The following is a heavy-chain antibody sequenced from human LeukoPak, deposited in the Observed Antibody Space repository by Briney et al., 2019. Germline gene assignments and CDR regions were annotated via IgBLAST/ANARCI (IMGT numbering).Heavy chain of an antibody. D-gene: IGHD6-6*01. CDR2: IWYDGSNK. Sequence: GGSLRLSCVASGLTFSTYAVTWVRQAPGKGLEWVAVIWYDGSNKYYADSVKGRFTISGDNSKNTLYLQMNSLRAEDTAVYYCAKVFTRYSSSSPFDYWGQGTLVTVSS. CDR1: GLTFSTYA. J-gene: IGHJ4*02. V-gene: IGHV3-33*06. CDR3: AKVFTRYSSSSPFDY.